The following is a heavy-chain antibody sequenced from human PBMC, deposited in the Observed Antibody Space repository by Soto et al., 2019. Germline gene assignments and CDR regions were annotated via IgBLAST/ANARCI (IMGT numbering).Heavy chain of an antibody. CDR2: IYYSGST. Sequence: QLQLQESGPGLVKPSETLSFTCTVSGGSISSSSYYWGWIRQPPGKGLEWIGSIYYSGSTDYNPSLKSRVSISVDTSKNRFSLKLSSVTAADTAVYYCANEHNTITIFGVGGMDVWGQGTTVTVSS. V-gene: IGHV4-39*01. CDR1: GGSISSSSYY. J-gene: IGHJ6*02. CDR3: ANEHNTITIFGVGGMDV. D-gene: IGHD3-3*01.